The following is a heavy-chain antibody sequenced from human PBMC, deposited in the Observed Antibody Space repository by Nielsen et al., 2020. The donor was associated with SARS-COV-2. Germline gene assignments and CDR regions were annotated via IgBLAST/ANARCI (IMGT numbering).Heavy chain of an antibody. Sequence: GESLKISCAASGFTFDDYAMHWVRQAPGKGLEWVSGISWNSGSIGYADSVKGRFTISRDNAKNSLYLQMNSLRAEDTALYYCAKDLNYYDSSGYYFGLGFDYWGQGTLVTVSS. J-gene: IGHJ4*02. CDR2: ISWNSGSI. D-gene: IGHD3-22*01. CDR1: GFTFDDYA. CDR3: AKDLNYYDSSGYYFGLGFDY. V-gene: IGHV3-9*01.